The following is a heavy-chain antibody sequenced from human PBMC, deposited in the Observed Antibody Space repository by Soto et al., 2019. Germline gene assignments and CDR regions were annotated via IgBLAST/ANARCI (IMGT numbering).Heavy chain of an antibody. CDR2: ISAYNGNT. V-gene: IGHV1-18*01. J-gene: IGHJ5*02. Sequence: ASVKVSCKASGYTFTSYGISWVRQAPGQGLEWMGWISAYNGNTNYAQKLQGRVTMTTDTSTSTAYMELRSLRSDDTAVYYCARVVLVDIVVVVAANNWFDPWGQGTLVTVSS. CDR3: ARVVLVDIVVVVAANNWFDP. D-gene: IGHD2-15*01. CDR1: GYTFTSYG.